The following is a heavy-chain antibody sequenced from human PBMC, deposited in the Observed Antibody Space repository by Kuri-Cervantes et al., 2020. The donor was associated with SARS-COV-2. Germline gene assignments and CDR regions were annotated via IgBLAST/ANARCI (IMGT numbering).Heavy chain of an antibody. Sequence: ASVKVSCKASRYSFSSYDINWVRQAAGQGLEWMGWLNPDTGNTGNAKEFQGRVTMTTDTSINTAYMEVSSLSFEDTAIYYCARDSGDWNPDGLDIWGQGTMVTVSS. D-gene: IGHD1-1*01. CDR3: ARDSGDWNPDGLDI. J-gene: IGHJ3*02. CDR1: RYSFSSYD. CDR2: LNPDTGNT. V-gene: IGHV1-8*01.